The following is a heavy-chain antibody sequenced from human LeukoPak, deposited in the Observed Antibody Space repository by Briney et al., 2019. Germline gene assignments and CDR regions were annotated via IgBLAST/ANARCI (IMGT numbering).Heavy chain of an antibody. CDR2: INPNSGGT. D-gene: IGHD6-19*01. J-gene: IGHJ5*02. CDR3: ARMTVSGRDNWFDP. V-gene: IGHV1-2*02. Sequence: ASVKVSCKASGYTFTGYYMHWVRQAPGQGLEWMGWINPNSGGTNYAQKFQGRVTMTRDTSISTAYMELSGLRSEDTAVYYCARMTVSGRDNWFDPWGQGTLVTVSS. CDR1: GYTFTGYY.